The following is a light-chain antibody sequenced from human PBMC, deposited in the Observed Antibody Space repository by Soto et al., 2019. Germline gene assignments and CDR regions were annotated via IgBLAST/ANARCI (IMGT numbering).Light chain of an antibody. Sequence: EIVLTQSPVTLSLSPGERATLSCRASQSVSNYLAWYQQKPGQAPRLLIYDTSTRATGIPARFSGSGFGTDFTLTVSSLEPEDFAVYYCQQRSSWPPWAFGQGTKVDIK. J-gene: IGKJ1*01. CDR1: QSVSNY. CDR3: QQRSSWPPWA. CDR2: DTS. V-gene: IGKV3-11*01.